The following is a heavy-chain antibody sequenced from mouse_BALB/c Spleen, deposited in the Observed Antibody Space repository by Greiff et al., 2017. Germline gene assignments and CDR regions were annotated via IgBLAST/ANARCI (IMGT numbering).Heavy chain of an antibody. CDR2: ISDGGSYT. D-gene: IGHD1-1*01. Sequence: EVKLQESGGGLVKPGGSLKLSCAASGFTFSDYYMYWVRQTPEKRLEWVATISDGGSYTYYPDSVKGRFTISRDNAKNNLYLQMSSLKSEDTAMYYCARDRVPYYYGSRYFDVWGAGTTVTVSS. CDR1: GFTFSDYY. CDR3: ARDRVPYYYGSRYFDV. V-gene: IGHV5-4*02. J-gene: IGHJ1*01.